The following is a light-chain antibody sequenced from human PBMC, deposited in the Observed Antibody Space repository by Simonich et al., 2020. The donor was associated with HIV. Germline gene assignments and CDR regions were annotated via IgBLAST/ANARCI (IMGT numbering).Light chain of an antibody. CDR1: QSGSSY. J-gene: IGKJ2*01. CDR3: QQEGSSPPTT. Sequence: EIVLTQSPATLSLSPGERATLSCRASQSGSSYLAWYQQKPGQSPRLLIYDASNRATGIPAKCSGTGSGTDFTLTISSLQPEDFATYYCQQEGSSPPTTFGQGTKLEIK. V-gene: IGKV3-11*01. CDR2: DAS.